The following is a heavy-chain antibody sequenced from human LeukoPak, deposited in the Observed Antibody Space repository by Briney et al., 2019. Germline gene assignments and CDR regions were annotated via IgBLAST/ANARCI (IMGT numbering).Heavy chain of an antibody. CDR1: GFTLNTYV. CDR3: AKDLRVSGYYHNGMDV. D-gene: IGHD3-22*01. CDR2: FSSGGST. V-gene: IGHV3-23*01. J-gene: IGHJ6*02. Sequence: GGSLRLSCAASGFTLNTYVMTWVRQAPGKGLEWVSTFSSGGSTYYADSVKGRFTISRDNSKNTLYLQMNSLRAEDTAVYYCAKDLRVSGYYHNGMDVWGQGTTVTVSS.